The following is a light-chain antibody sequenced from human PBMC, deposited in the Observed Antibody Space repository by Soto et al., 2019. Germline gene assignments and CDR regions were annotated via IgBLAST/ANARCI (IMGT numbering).Light chain of an antibody. CDR3: QQYNNWPPLT. CDR2: AAS. J-gene: IGKJ4*01. Sequence: DIVMTQSPVTLSVSPGERATLSCRASQSVSNTLAWYQQKPGQAPRLRIYAASIRATGIPVRFSGSGSGTKFTLSSSSLQSEDFGVDYCQQYNNWPPLTFGGGTKVEIK. CDR1: QSVSNT. V-gene: IGKV3-15*01.